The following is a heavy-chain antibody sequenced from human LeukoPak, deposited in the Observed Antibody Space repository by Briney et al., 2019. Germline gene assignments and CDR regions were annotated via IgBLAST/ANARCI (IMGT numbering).Heavy chain of an antibody. CDR2: ISYDGSNK. D-gene: IGHD3-22*01. V-gene: IGHV3-30*03. CDR3: ARWYYYDSSGFLY. CDR1: GFTFSSYG. Sequence: GGSLRLSCAASGFTFSSYGMHWVRQAPGKGLEWVAVISYDGSNKYYADSVKGRFTISRDNSKNTLYLQMNSLRVEDTAVYYCARWYYYDSSGFLYWGQGTLVTVSS. J-gene: IGHJ4*02.